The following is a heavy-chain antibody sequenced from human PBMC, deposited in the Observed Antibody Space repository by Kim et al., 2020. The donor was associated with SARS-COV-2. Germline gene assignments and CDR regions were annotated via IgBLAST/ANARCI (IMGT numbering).Heavy chain of an antibody. CDR1: GFTFSSYG. D-gene: IGHD2-8*02. CDR2: ISYDGSNK. V-gene: IGHV3-30*18. Sequence: GGSLRLSCAASGFTFSSYGMHWVRQAPGKGLEWVAVISYDGSNKYYADSVKGRFTISRDNSKNTLYLQMSSLRAEDTAVYYCAKGLLVPPWGQGTLVTVS. CDR3: AKGLLVPP. J-gene: IGHJ5*02.